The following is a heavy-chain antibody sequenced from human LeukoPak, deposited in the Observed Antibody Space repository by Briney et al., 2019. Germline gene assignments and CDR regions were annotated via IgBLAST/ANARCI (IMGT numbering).Heavy chain of an antibody. J-gene: IGHJ3*02. CDR2: ISSSGSTI. Sequence: GGSLRLSCAASGFTFSSYEMNWVRQAPGKGLEWVSYISSSGSTIYYADSVEGRFTISRDNAKNSLYLQMNSLRAEDTAVYYCAREADAFDIWGQGTMVTVSS. CDR3: AREADAFDI. CDR1: GFTFSSYE. V-gene: IGHV3-48*03.